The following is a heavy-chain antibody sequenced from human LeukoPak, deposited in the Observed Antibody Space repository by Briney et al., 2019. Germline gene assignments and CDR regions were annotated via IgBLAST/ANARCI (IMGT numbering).Heavy chain of an antibody. CDR3: AKDKYSSGRSTCFDY. J-gene: IGHJ4*02. V-gene: IGHV3-74*01. Sequence: GGSLRLSCAASGFTFSSYWMHWVRQAPGKGLVWVSRINSDGSSTSYADSVKGRFTISRDNAKNSLYLQMNSLKAEDMALYYCAKDKYSSGRSTCFDYWGQGTLVTVSS. CDR1: GFTFSSYW. CDR2: INSDGSST. D-gene: IGHD6-19*01.